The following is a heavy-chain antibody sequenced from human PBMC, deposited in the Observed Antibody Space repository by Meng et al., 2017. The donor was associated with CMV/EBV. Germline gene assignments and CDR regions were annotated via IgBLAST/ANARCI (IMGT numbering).Heavy chain of an antibody. CDR1: GFTFSSYG. J-gene: IGHJ4*02. V-gene: IGHV3-30*02. D-gene: IGHD3-22*01. CDR3: AKDKQYYDSSGWIDY. CDR2: IRYDGSNK. Sequence: GGSLRLSCAASGFTFSSYGMHWVRQAPGKGLEWVAFIRYDGSNKYYADSVKGRLTISRDNSKNTLYLQMNSLRAEDTAVYYCAKDKQYYDSSGWIDYWGQGTLVTVSS.